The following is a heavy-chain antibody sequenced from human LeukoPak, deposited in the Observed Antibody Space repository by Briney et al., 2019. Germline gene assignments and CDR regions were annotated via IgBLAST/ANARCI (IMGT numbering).Heavy chain of an antibody. J-gene: IGHJ4*02. V-gene: IGHV3-30*02. CDR2: IHYDGSNK. Sequence: GGSLRLSCAASGFTFSSCGMQWVRQAPGKGLEWVALIHYDGSNKYYANSVKGRFTISRDNSKNTLYLHMNSLRAEDTAVYYCAKDPIRGVRPYYFSSWGQGTLVTVSS. CDR1: GFTFSSCG. CDR3: AKDPIRGVRPYYFSS. D-gene: IGHD3-10*01.